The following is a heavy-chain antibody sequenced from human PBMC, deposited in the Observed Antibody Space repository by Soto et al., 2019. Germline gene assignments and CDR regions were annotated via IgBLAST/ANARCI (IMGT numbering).Heavy chain of an antibody. CDR2: MNPNSGNT. J-gene: IGHJ4*02. D-gene: IGHD2-8*01. V-gene: IGHV1-8*01. CDR1: GYTFTSYD. Sequence: ASVKVSCKASGYTFTSYDINWVRQATGQGLEWMGWMNPNSGNTGYAQKFQGRVTMTRITSISTAYLELSSLRSEDTAVYYCASGYCTNGVCYYFDYWGQGTLVTVSS. CDR3: ASGYCTNGVCYYFDY.